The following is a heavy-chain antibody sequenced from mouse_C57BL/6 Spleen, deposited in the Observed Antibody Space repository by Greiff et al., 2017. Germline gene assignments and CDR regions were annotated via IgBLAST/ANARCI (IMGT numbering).Heavy chain of an antibody. CDR3: ARPRGFAY. J-gene: IGHJ3*01. V-gene: IGHV5-17*01. Sequence: EVKVVESGGGLVKPGGSLKLSCAASGFTFSDYGMHWVRQAPEKGLEWVAYISSGSSTIYYADTVKGRFTISRDNAKNTLCLQMTCRGSEDTAMYYCARPRGFAYWGQGTLVTVSA. CDR1: GFTFSDYG. D-gene: IGHD2-10*02. CDR2: ISSGSSTI.